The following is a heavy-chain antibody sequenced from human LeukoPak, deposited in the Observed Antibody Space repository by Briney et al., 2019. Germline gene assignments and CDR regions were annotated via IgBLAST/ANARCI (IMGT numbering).Heavy chain of an antibody. CDR3: ARTLDMGEGEFGGDWFDP. D-gene: IGHD3-10*01. V-gene: IGHV1-2*02. CDR1: GDTFTSYY. J-gene: IGHJ5*02. Sequence: ASVKVSCKASGDTFTSYYMHWVRQAPGQGLEWMGWINPNSGGTNYAQKFQGRVTMTRDTSISTAYMELSRLRSDDTAVYYCARTLDMGEGEFGGDWFDPWGQGTLVTVSS. CDR2: INPNSGGT.